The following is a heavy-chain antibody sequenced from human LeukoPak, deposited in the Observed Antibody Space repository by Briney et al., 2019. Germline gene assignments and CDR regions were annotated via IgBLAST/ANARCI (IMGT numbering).Heavy chain of an antibody. J-gene: IGHJ4*02. CDR1: GFTFSSYW. D-gene: IGHD4-17*01. V-gene: IGHV3-7*04. Sequence: LSGGSLRLSCAASGFTFSSYWMSWVRQAPGKGLEWVANMKQDGSEKYYVDSVKGRFTISRDNAKNSLYLQMNSLRAGDTAVYYCARVKMTTVDVFDYWGQGTLVTVSS. CDR2: MKQDGSEK. CDR3: ARVKMTTVDVFDY.